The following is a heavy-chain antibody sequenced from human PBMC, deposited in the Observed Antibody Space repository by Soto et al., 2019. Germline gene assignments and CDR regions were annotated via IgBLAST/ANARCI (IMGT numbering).Heavy chain of an antibody. D-gene: IGHD3-22*01. V-gene: IGHV3-66*01. Sequence: EVQVAESGGGLVQPGGSLRLSCAVSGFTVSNTYMTWVRQAPGKGLEWVSVIYGGGTTYYADSVKGRFTISRDSSENTFYLHMDSLRADDTAIYYFGKSDSNGYYDRFWGQGTLVTVSS. CDR3: GKSDSNGYYDRF. CDR2: IYGGGTT. J-gene: IGHJ4*02. CDR1: GFTVSNTY.